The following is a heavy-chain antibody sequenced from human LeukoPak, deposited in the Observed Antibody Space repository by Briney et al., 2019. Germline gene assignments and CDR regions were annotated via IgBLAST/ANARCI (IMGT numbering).Heavy chain of an antibody. CDR2: IKSKTDGGTT. CDR1: GGTFSSYA. V-gene: IGHV3-15*01. D-gene: IGHD1-26*01. Sequence: SCKASGGTFSSYAISWVRQAPGKGLEWVGRIKSKTDGGTTDYAAPVKGRFTISRDDSKNTLYLQMNSLKTEDTAVYYCTTDAQWETHDYWGQGTLVTVSS. J-gene: IGHJ4*02. CDR3: TTDAQWETHDY.